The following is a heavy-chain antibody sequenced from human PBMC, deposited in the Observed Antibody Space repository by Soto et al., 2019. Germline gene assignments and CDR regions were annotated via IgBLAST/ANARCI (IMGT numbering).Heavy chain of an antibody. J-gene: IGHJ6*02. CDR3: AXFSGGVSNTYYFYYGMDV. CDR2: ITTYNGNT. D-gene: IGHD2-15*01. Sequence: RASVKVSCKASGYSFTSCGISWVRQAPGQGLDWMGWITTYNGNTKYAQDLQGRVTMTTDTSTSTAYMELRSLRSDDTAVYYCAXFSGGVSNTYYFYYGMDVWGQGTTVTVSS. CDR1: GYSFTSCG. V-gene: IGHV1-18*04.